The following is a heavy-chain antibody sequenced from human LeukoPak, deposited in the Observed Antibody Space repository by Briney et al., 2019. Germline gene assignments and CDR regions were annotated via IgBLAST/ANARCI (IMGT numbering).Heavy chain of an antibody. D-gene: IGHD3-9*01. Sequence: SETLSLTCTVSGGSIRSYYWSWIRQPPGKGLEWVGYIYDSGSTSYNPSLKSRVTISVNTSKNQFSLKVTSVTAADTAVYYCARSKDILTGYCFDYWGQGTLVTVSS. V-gene: IGHV4-59*01. CDR3: ARSKDILTGYCFDY. J-gene: IGHJ4*02. CDR2: IYDSGST. CDR1: GGSIRSYY.